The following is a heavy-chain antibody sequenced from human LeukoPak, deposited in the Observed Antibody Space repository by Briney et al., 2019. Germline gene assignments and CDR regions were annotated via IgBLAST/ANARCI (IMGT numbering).Heavy chain of an antibody. V-gene: IGHV1-18*01. Sequence: GASVKVSCKASGYTFTTYGISWVRQAPGQGLEWVGWISAYNGDTNYAQKLQGRVTMTTDTSTSTAYMELRSLRADDTAVNFCARGPSFSNSLYYYYYYMDVWAKGTEVTVSS. CDR2: ISAYNGDT. D-gene: IGHD4-11*01. CDR3: ARGPSFSNSLYYYYYYMDV. CDR1: GYTFTTYG. J-gene: IGHJ6*03.